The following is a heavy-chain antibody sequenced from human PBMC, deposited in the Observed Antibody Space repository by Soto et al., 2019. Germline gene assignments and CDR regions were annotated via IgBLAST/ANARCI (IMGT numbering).Heavy chain of an antibody. D-gene: IGHD3-16*02. CDR3: VRDIESCFDI. V-gene: IGHV3-33*01. Sequence: QVQLVESGGGVVQPGRSLRLSCAASGLTFSSYGMHWVRQAPGKGLEWVAVIGYDGSNKYYADSVKGRFTISRDNSKNPLYLQMNSLRAEDTAVYYCVRDIESCFDIWGQGTMVTVSS. J-gene: IGHJ3*02. CDR2: IGYDGSNK. CDR1: GLTFSSYG.